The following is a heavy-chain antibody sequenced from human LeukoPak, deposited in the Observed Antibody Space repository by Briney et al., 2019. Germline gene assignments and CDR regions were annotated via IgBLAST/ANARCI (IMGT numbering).Heavy chain of an antibody. V-gene: IGHV3-9*01. CDR2: ISWNSGSI. D-gene: IGHD6-13*01. Sequence: GRSLRLSCAASEFTFNDYAMHWVREAPGKGVEWVSGISWNSGSIGYADSVKGRFTISRDNAKNTLYLQMNSLRAEDTAVYYCARSGSSSWPSAVFGPWGQGTLVTVSS. J-gene: IGHJ5*02. CDR3: ARSGSSSWPSAVFGP. CDR1: EFTFNDYA.